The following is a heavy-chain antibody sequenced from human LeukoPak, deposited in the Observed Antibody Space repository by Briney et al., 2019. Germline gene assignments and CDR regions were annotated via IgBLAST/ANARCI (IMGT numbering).Heavy chain of an antibody. CDR2: ISAYNGNT. D-gene: IGHD6-13*01. CDR1: GYTFTSYG. V-gene: IGHV1-18*01. Sequence: ASVKVSCKASGYTFTSYGISWVRQAPGQGLEWMGWISAYNGNTNYAQKLQGRVTMTTDTSTSTAYMELRSLRSDDTAVYYCARDRSSSSWYPQAGKGPGVDYWGQGTLVTVSS. J-gene: IGHJ4*02. CDR3: ARDRSSSSWYPQAGKGPGVDY.